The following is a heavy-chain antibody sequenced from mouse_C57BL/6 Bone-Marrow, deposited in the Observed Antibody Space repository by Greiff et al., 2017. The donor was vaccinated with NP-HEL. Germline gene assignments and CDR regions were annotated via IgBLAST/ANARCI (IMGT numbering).Heavy chain of an antibody. CDR1: GFTFSSYG. D-gene: IGHD2-5*01. Sequence: EVKLVESGGDLVKPGGSLKLSCAASGFTFSSYGMSWVRQTPDKRLEWVATISSGGSYTYYPDSVKGRFTISRDNAKNTLYLQMSSLKSEDTAMYYCARRVYSNYEDYYAMDYWGQGTSVTVSS. J-gene: IGHJ4*01. CDR3: ARRVYSNYEDYYAMDY. V-gene: IGHV5-6*02. CDR2: ISSGGSYT.